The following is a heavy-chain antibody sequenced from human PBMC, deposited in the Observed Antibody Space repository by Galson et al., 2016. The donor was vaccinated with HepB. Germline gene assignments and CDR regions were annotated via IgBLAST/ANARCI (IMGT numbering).Heavy chain of an antibody. CDR1: GGSFSTYG. CDR2: IIPTFRTP. J-gene: IGHJ3*02. CDR3: AKGLLGVSGAFDI. V-gene: IGHV1-69*13. D-gene: IGHD1-26*01. Sequence: SVKVSCKASGGSFSTYGISWVRQAPGQGLEWMGGIIPTFRTPNYAQKLQGRVTITADESTSTVYMELNSLRSDDTAVYYCAKGLLGVSGAFDIWGQGTMVTVSS.